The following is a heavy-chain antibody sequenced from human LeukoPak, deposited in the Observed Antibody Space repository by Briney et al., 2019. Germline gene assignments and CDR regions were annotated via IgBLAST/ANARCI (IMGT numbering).Heavy chain of an antibody. CDR3: AKGWDVVVVAAPNH. J-gene: IGHJ5*02. CDR1: GFTFSSYA. CDR2: ISGSGGST. Sequence: PGGSLRLSCAASGFTFSSYAMSWVRQAPGKGLEWVSAISGSGGSTYYADSVKGRFTISRDNSKNTLYLQMNSLRAEDTAVYYCAKGWDVVVVAAPNHWGQGTLVTVSS. D-gene: IGHD2-15*01. V-gene: IGHV3-23*01.